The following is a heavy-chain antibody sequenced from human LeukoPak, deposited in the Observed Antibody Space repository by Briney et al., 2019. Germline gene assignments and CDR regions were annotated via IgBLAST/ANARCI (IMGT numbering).Heavy chain of an antibody. J-gene: IGHJ3*02. CDR1: GGSMSDYY. Sequence: SETLSLTCTVSGGSMSDYYWSWIRQPAGKGLEWIGRFYSSGSTNYNPSLKSRVTLSVDTSKNQFSLKLSSVTAADTAVYYCARRRSWPDAFDIWGQGTMVTVSS. CDR2: FYSSGST. CDR3: ARRRSWPDAFDI. D-gene: IGHD1-26*01. V-gene: IGHV4-4*07.